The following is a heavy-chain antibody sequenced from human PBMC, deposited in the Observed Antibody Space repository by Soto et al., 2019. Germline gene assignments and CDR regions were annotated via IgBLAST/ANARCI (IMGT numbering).Heavy chain of an antibody. D-gene: IGHD5-12*01. CDR2: ISGSASST. CDR1: GFTFTDYA. V-gene: IGHV3-23*01. J-gene: IGHJ4*02. Sequence: GGSLRLSCAASGFTFTDYAMTWVLQAPGKGLEWVSSISGSASSTFYAGSVKGRFTISRDNSRNTVSLQMNSLRAEDTAVYYCAKASSTISPDYWGQGTLVTVSS. CDR3: AKASSTISPDY.